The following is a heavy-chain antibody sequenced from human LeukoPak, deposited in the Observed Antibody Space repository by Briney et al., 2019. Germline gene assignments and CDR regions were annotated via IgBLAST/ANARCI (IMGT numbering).Heavy chain of an antibody. Sequence: GGSLRLSCVASGFTFSSHVIHWVRQAPGKGLEWVAVISNDGNNKYYADSVKGRFTISRDNPKNELYLQMNNLRTEDTAVYYCASLLGGARQHGGYWGQGTLVTVSS. J-gene: IGHJ4*02. D-gene: IGHD3-16*01. V-gene: IGHV3-30*04. CDR2: ISNDGNNK. CDR3: ASLLGGARQHGGY. CDR1: GFTFSSHV.